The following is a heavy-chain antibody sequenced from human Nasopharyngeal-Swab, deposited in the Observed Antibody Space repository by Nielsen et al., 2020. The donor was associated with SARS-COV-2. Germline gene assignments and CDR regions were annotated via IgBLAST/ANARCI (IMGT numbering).Heavy chain of an antibody. CDR1: GYSISSGYY. CDR2: IYHSGST. D-gene: IGHD1-26*01. V-gene: IGHV4-38-2*02. J-gene: IGHJ4*02. CDR3: ARTEVGANLFDY. Sequence: LRLSCTVSGYSISSGYYWGWIRQPPGKGLEWIGSIYHSGSTYYNPSLKSRVTISVDTSKNQFSLKLSSVTAADTAVYYCARTEVGANLFDYWGQGTLVTVSS.